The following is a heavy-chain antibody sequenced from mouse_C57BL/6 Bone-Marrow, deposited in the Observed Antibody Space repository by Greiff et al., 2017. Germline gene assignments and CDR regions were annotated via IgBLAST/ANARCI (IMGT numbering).Heavy chain of an antibody. CDR3: AGWVTTVVAPGFAY. Sequence: QVQLQQSGAELVKPGASVKISCKASGYAFSSYWMNWVKQRPGKGLEWIGQIYPGDGDTNYNGKFKGKATLTADKSSSTAYMQHSSLTSEDSAVYFCAGWVTTVVAPGFAYWGQGTLVTVSA. V-gene: IGHV1-80*01. CDR1: GYAFSSYW. D-gene: IGHD1-1*01. J-gene: IGHJ3*01. CDR2: IYPGDGDT.